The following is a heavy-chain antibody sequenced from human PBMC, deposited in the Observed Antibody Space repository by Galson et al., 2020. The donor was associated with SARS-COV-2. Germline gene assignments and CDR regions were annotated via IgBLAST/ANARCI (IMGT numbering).Heavy chain of an antibody. J-gene: IGHJ6*02. D-gene: IGHD6-19*01. CDR1: GYTLTELS. V-gene: IGHV1-24*01. CDR3: ATEPAVAGTPNGYYYYYGMDV. CDR2: FDPEDGET. Sequence: ASVKVSCKVSGYTLTELSMHWVRQAPGKGLEWMGGFDPEDGETIYAQKFRGRVTMSEDTSTDTAYMELSSLRSEDTAVYYCATEPAVAGTPNGYYYYYGMDVWGQGTTVTVSS.